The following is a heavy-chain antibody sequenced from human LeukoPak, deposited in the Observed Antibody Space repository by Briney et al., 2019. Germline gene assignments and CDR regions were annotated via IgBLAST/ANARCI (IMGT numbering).Heavy chain of an antibody. V-gene: IGHV1-8*01. Sequence: ASVKVSCKASGYTFTSYDINWVRQATGQRLEWMGWMNPNSGNTGYAQKFQGRVTMTMNNSLCTAYTELSSLRSEDTAVYYCARGIRRVRETAPGYWGQGTLVTVSS. D-gene: IGHD5-24*01. J-gene: IGHJ4*02. CDR2: MNPNSGNT. CDR3: ARGIRRVRETAPGY. CDR1: GYTFTSYD.